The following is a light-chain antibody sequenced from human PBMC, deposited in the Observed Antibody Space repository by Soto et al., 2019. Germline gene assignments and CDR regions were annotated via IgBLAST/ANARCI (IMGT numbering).Light chain of an antibody. CDR3: STYINSITFVI. J-gene: IGLJ2*01. Sequence: QSALTQPASVSGSPGQSITISCTGTSSDVGAYNYISWYQQHPGKAPTLMIYEVSNRPSGVSTRFSGSKSGNTASLTISGRQADDEGDYYCSTYINSITFVIFGGGTKLTVL. CDR2: EVS. CDR1: SSDVGAYNY. V-gene: IGLV2-14*01.